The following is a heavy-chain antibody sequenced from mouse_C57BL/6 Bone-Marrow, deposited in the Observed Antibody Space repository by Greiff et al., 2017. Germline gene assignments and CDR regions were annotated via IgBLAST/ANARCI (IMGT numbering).Heavy chain of an antibody. J-gene: IGHJ2*01. V-gene: IGHV1-81*01. CDR3: AREDYYGSSNDY. CDR2: IYPRSGNT. D-gene: IGHD1-1*01. Sequence: VKLQQSGAELARPGASVKLSCKASGYTFTSYGISWVKQRTGQGLEWIGEIYPRSGNTYYNEKFKGKATLTADKSSSTAYMELRSLTSEDSAVYFCAREDYYGSSNDYWGQGTTLTVSS. CDR1: GYTFTSYG.